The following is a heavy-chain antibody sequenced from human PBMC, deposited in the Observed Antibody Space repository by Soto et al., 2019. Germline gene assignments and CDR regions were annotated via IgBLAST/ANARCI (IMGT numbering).Heavy chain of an antibody. J-gene: IGHJ4*02. CDR2: IYTSGSA. V-gene: IGHV4-4*07. CDR1: GGSISSYY. D-gene: IGHD3-22*01. CDR3: ARDRVYYYNRSSYPVAQGFEF. Sequence: LSLTCTVSGGSISSYYWSWIRQPAGKGLEWIGRIYTSGSANYNPSLKSRVTMSVDTSKNQFSLKLSSVTAADTAVYYCARDRVYYYNRSSYPVAQGFEFWGQGTLVTVSS.